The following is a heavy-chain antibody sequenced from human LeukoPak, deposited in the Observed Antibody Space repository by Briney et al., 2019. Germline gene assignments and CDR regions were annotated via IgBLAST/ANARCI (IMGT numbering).Heavy chain of an antibody. CDR3: ARAMTTIPYYYMDV. V-gene: IGHV4-34*01. D-gene: IGHD4-17*01. CDR1: GGSFSGYY. J-gene: IGHJ6*03. CDR2: INHSGST. Sequence: SETLSLTCAVYGGSFSGYYWSWIRQPPGKWLEWIGEINHSGSTNYNPSLKSRVTISVDTSKNQFSLKLSSVTAADTAVYYCARAMTTIPYYYMDVWGKGTTVTVSS.